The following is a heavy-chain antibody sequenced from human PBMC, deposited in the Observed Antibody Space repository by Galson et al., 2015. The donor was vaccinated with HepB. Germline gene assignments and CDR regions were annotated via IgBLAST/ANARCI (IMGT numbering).Heavy chain of an antibody. V-gene: IGHV3-30*18. CDR2: ISYDGSNK. D-gene: IGHD2-2*01. CDR1: GFTFSSYG. CDR3: AKDRGYCGSTSCYGADY. J-gene: IGHJ4*02. Sequence: SLRLSCAASGFTFSSYGMHWVRQAPGKGLEWVAVISYDGSNKYYADSVKGRFTISRDNSKNTLYLQMNSLRAEDTAVYYCAKDRGYCGSTSCYGADYWCQGTLVTVSS.